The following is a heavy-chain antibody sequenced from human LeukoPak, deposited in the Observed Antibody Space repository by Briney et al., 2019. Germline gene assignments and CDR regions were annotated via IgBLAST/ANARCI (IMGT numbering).Heavy chain of an antibody. CDR3: APYPVGDTAMVQSD. CDR1: GFTFSSYG. J-gene: IGHJ4*02. Sequence: GGSLRLSCAASGFTFSSYGMHWVRQAPGKGLEWVAFIRYDGSNKYYADSVKGRFTISRDNSKNTLYLQMNSLRAEDTAVYYCAPYPVGDTAMVQSDWGQGTLVTVSS. V-gene: IGHV3-30*02. CDR2: IRYDGSNK. D-gene: IGHD5-18*01.